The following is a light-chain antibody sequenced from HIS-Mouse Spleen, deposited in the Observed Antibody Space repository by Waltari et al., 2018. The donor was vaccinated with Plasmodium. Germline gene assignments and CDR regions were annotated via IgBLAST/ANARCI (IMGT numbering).Light chain of an antibody. J-gene: IGLJ1*01. CDR1: KWGDKY. Sequence: SYELTQPPSVSVSPGQTASITCSGAKWGDKYACWYQQKPGQSPVLVIYQDSKRPSGSPERFSGSNSGSTATLTSSGNQTLDEADYYCQALDSSTAYVFGTGNKVTVV. CDR2: QDS. V-gene: IGLV3-1*01. CDR3: QALDSSTAYV.